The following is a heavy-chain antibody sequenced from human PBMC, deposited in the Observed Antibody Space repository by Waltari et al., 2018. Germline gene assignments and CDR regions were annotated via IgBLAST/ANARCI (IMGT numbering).Heavy chain of an antibody. Sequence: EVQLVESGGGLVQPGGSLRLSCAASGFTFSSYWMSWVRQAPGKGLEVVANIKQDGSENDYVDSVKGRFTFSRDDAKNSLYLQMNSLRAEDTAVYYCARPYASGWYINFDYWGQGTLVTVSS. CDR1: GFTFSSYW. CDR3: ARPYASGWYINFDY. D-gene: IGHD6-19*01. V-gene: IGHV3-7*01. CDR2: IKQDGSEN. J-gene: IGHJ4*02.